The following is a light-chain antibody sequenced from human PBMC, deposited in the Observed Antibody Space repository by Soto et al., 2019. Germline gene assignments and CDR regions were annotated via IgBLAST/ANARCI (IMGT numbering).Light chain of an antibody. CDR2: GAS. J-gene: IGKJ4*01. V-gene: IGKV3-20*01. Sequence: EIVLTQSPGTLSLSPGERATLSCRASQSLSSTYLAWYQQKPGQAPRLLIYGASSRATGIPDRFSGSGSATDFTLTISILEPEDFAVYHCQQYGNSPPTFGGGTKVEI. CDR3: QQYGNSPPT. CDR1: QSLSSTY.